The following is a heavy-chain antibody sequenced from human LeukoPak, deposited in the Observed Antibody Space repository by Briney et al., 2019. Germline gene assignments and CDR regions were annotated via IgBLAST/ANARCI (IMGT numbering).Heavy chain of an antibody. CDR1: GGTFSSYA. V-gene: IGHV1-69*01. Sequence: SVKVSCKASGGTFSSYAISWVRQAPGQGLEWMGGIIPIFGTANYAQKFQGRATITADDSTSTAYMELSSLRSEDTAVYYCASSYYYDSSGYPFAFDIWGQGTMVTVSS. CDR3: ASSYYYDSSGYPFAFDI. CDR2: IIPIFGTA. D-gene: IGHD3-22*01. J-gene: IGHJ3*02.